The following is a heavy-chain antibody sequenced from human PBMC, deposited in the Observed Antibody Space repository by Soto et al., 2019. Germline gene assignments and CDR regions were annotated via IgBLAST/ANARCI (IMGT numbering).Heavy chain of an antibody. CDR2: IFVGSGST. D-gene: IGHD2-15*01. J-gene: IGHJ4*02. CDR1: AFTFSSSG. V-gene: IGHV1-58*01. Sequence: VNVSCKTSAFTFSSSGVQWVVQARGERREGIGLIFVGSGSTNYAQNFQERVSITSDLCASTAYMELTSLKSEDTPVYYCAADGNRSDGRCFPYNSESWGQGTLVTVSS. CDR3: AADGNRSDGRCFPYNSES.